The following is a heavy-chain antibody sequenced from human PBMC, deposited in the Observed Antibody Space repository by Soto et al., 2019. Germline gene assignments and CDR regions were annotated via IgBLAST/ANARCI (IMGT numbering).Heavy chain of an antibody. D-gene: IGHD6-6*01. Sequence: QVQLVQSGAEVKKPGASVKVSCKASGHTFSSHDINWVRQATGQGLEWMGWMNPNTGNTGYAQTFQGRVSMTRDTSINTAYMELSSLRSEDTAVYYCARGRAEYNSWLGLYYWGQGTLVTVSS. CDR2: MNPNTGNT. CDR1: GHTFSSHD. J-gene: IGHJ4*02. V-gene: IGHV1-8*01. CDR3: ARGRAEYNSWLGLYY.